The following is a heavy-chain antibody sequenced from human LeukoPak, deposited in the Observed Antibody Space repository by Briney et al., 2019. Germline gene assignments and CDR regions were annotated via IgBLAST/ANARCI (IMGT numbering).Heavy chain of an antibody. CDR3: AIMHPYYDGSGYWVQ. D-gene: IGHD3-22*01. CDR2: IIPILAIA. J-gene: IGHJ4*02. Sequence: GSSLKVSCKASGGTFSSYAISWVRQAPGQGLEWMGRIIPILAIANYAQKFQGRVTITADKSTSTAYMELSSLRSEDTAVYYCAIMHPYYDGSGYWVQWGQGTLVTVSS. CDR1: GGTFSSYA. V-gene: IGHV1-69*04.